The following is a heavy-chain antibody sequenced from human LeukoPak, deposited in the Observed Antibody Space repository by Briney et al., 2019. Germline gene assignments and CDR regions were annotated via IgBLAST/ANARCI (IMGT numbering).Heavy chain of an antibody. Sequence: ATVKVSCKASGYTFTGYYVHWVRQAPGQGLEWMGWINPNSGDTDYAQKFQGRVTMTRDTSISTAYMELSRLRSDDTAVYYCARDIDELGYCSGGSCYDDYWGQGTLVTVSS. CDR2: INPNSGDT. D-gene: IGHD2-15*01. CDR3: ARDIDELGYCSGGSCYDDY. CDR1: GYTFTGYY. J-gene: IGHJ4*02. V-gene: IGHV1-2*02.